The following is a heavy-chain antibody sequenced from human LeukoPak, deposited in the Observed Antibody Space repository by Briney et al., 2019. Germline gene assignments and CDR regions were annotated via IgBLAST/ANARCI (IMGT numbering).Heavy chain of an antibody. CDR3: ARGYDTSGYYGHWFDP. CDR1: GGSINSGDYF. V-gene: IGHV4-31*03. CDR2: IHYSGST. D-gene: IGHD3-22*01. J-gene: IGHJ5*02. Sequence: SETLSLTCTVSGGSINSGDYFWSWIRQHPGKGLEWIGYIHYSGSTYYNPSLKSRVSISADTTKNQFSLKLTSMTAADTAVYHSARGYDTSGYYGHWFDPWGQGTLVTVSS.